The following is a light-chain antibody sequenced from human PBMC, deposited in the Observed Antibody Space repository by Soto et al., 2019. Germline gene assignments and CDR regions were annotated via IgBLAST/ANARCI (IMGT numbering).Light chain of an antibody. CDR1: SSDVGGYNY. V-gene: IGLV2-14*01. J-gene: IGLJ1*01. CDR3: SSYTSTSTRV. Sequence: QSALTQPAFVSVSPGQSITISCTGTSSDVGGYNYVSWYQHPPGKAPKLMISEVSNRPSGVSNRFSGSKSGNTASLTISGLQAEDEADYYCSSYTSTSTRVFGTGTKVTVL. CDR2: EVS.